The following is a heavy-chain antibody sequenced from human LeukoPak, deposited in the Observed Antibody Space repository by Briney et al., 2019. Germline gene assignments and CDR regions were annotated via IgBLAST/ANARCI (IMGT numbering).Heavy chain of an antibody. CDR1: GGTFSSYA. CDR2: IIPILGIA. J-gene: IGHJ4*02. Sequence: SVKVSCKASGGTFSSYAIGWVRQAPGQGLEWMGRIIPILGIANYAQKFQGRVTMTEDTSTDTAYMELSSLRSEDTAVYYCATANYGSGSGPVEYYFDYWGQGTLVTVS. D-gene: IGHD3-10*01. CDR3: ATANYGSGSGPVEYYFDY. V-gene: IGHV1-69*04.